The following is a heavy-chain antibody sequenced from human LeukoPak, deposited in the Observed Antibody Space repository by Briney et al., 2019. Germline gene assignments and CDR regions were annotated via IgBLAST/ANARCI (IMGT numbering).Heavy chain of an antibody. J-gene: IGHJ4*02. Sequence: ASVKVSCKASGGTFSSYAISWVRQAPGQGLEWMGIINPSGGSASYAQKFQGRVTMTRDMSTSTVYMELSSLRSEDTAVYYCARARRPSWIQLWSPFDYWGQGTLVTVSS. V-gene: IGHV1-46*01. D-gene: IGHD5-18*01. CDR2: INPSGGSA. CDR3: ARARRPSWIQLWSPFDY. CDR1: GGTFSSYA.